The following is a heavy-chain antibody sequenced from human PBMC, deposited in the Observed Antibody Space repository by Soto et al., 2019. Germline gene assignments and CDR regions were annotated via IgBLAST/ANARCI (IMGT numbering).Heavy chain of an antibody. CDR3: ASQQLVHYYYGMDV. D-gene: IGHD6-13*01. CDR1: GGSISSSSYY. J-gene: IGHJ6*02. V-gene: IGHV4-39*01. Sequence: SETLSLTCTVSGGSISSSSYYWGWIRQPPGKGLEWIGSIYYSGSTYYNPSLKSRVTISVDTSKNQFSLKLSSVTAADTAVYYCASQQLVHYYYGMDVWGQGTTITVSS. CDR2: IYYSGST.